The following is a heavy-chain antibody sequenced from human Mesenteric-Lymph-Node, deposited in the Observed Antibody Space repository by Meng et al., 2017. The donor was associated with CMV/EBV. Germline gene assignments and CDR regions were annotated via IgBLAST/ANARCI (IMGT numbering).Heavy chain of an antibody. Sequence: GSLRLSCAASGFTVSSNYMSWVRQAPGKGLEWIGYIYYSGSTNYNPSLKSRVTISVDTSKNQFSLKLSSVTAADTAVYYCARDQMSGSYDFWSGYRPENYYYYGMDVWGQGTTVTVSS. CDR1: GFTVSSNY. V-gene: IGHV4-59*02. J-gene: IGHJ6*02. CDR2: IYYSGST. D-gene: IGHD3-3*01. CDR3: ARDQMSGSYDFWSGYRPENYYYYGMDV.